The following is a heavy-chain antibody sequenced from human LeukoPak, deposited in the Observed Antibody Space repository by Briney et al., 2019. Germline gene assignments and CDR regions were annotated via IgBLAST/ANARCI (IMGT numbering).Heavy chain of an antibody. D-gene: IGHD5-12*01. V-gene: IGHV4-39*07. CDR1: GGSISSSSYY. J-gene: IGHJ4*02. CDR2: IYYSGST. CDR3: ARVSGYDPHY. Sequence: PSETLSLTCTVSGGSISSSSYYWGWIRQPPGKGLEWIGSIYYSGSTYYNPSLKSRVTISVDTSKNQFSLKLSSVTAADTAVYYCARVSGYDPHYWGQGTLVTVSS.